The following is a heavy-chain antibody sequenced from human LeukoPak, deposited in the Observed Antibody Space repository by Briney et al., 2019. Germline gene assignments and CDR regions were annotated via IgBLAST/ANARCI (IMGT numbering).Heavy chain of an antibody. V-gene: IGHV1-3*03. Sequence: SVKVSCKASGYTFTSYAMHWVRQAPGQRLEWMGWINAGNGNTKYSQEFQGRVTITRDTSASTAYMELSSLRSEDMTVYYCGRGSVDHFDYESWFDPWGQGTLVTVSS. CDR2: INAGNGNT. J-gene: IGHJ5*02. CDR3: GRGSVDHFDYESWFDP. D-gene: IGHD3-9*01. CDR1: GYTFTSYA.